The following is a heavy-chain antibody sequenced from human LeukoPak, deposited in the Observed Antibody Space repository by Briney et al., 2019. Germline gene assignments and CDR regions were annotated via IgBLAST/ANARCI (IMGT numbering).Heavy chain of an antibody. D-gene: IGHD3-3*01. V-gene: IGHV3-30*04. CDR3: AKVAYYDFWSGYPYCYYGMDV. CDR2: ISYDGSNK. J-gene: IGHJ6*02. CDR1: GFTFSSYA. Sequence: GGSLRLSCAASGFTFSSYAMHWVRQAPGKGLEWVAVISYDGSNKYYADSVKGRFTISRDNSKNTLYLQMNSLRAEDTAVYYCAKVAYYDFWSGYPYCYYGMDVWGQGTTVTVSS.